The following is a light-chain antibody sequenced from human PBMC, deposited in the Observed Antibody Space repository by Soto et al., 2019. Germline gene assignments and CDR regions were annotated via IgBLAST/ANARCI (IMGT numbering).Light chain of an antibody. J-gene: IGLJ1*01. CDR3: SSFAGSNNFPYV. V-gene: IGLV1-40*01. Sequence: QSVLTQPPSVSGAPGQRVTISCTGSNSNIGAGYDVHWYQQHPGKAPKLMIYEINKRPSGVPDRFSGSKSGNTASLTVSGLQAEDEADYYCSSFAGSNNFPYVFGTGTKVTVL. CDR1: NSNIGAGYD. CDR2: EIN.